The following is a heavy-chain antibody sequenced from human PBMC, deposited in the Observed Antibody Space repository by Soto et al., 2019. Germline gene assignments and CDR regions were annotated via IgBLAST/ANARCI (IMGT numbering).Heavy chain of an antibody. Sequence: GGSLRLSCAASGFTFSSYGMHWVRQAPGKGLEWVAVIWYDGSNKYYADSVKGRFTISRDNSKNTLYLQMNSLRAEDTAVYYCARDLKNSGSYFRSSRPSYYFDYWGQGTLVTVSS. J-gene: IGHJ4*02. CDR1: GFTFSSYG. V-gene: IGHV3-33*01. CDR2: IWYDGSNK. D-gene: IGHD1-26*01. CDR3: ARDLKNSGSYFRSSRPSYYFDY.